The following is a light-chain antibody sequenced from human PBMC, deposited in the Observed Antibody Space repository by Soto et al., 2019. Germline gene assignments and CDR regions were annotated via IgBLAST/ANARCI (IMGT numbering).Light chain of an antibody. CDR2: RAS. Sequence: IVMTQSPDTLAVSPGETVTLSCRASQSLSDNLAWYQQKTGQPPRLLIFRASTRASGIPARFSGGGSGTEFTLTLSRLQSEDFAVYYCQQYGNWPPWTFGPGTRVEIK. CDR1: QSLSDN. CDR3: QQYGNWPPWT. V-gene: IGKV3-15*01. J-gene: IGKJ1*01.